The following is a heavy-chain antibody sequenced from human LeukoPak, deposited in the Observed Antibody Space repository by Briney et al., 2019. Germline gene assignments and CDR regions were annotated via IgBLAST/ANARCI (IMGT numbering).Heavy chain of an antibody. CDR3: AKDIRTWFGELFS. Sequence: GGSLRLSCAASGFTFSSYAMSWVRQAPGKGLEWVSGISGSDGRTYYADSVKGRFTISRDNSKNTLYLQMDNLRAEDTAIYYCAKDIRTWFGELFSWGQGTLVTVSS. D-gene: IGHD3-10*01. CDR2: ISGSDGRT. J-gene: IGHJ5*02. V-gene: IGHV3-23*01. CDR1: GFTFSSYA.